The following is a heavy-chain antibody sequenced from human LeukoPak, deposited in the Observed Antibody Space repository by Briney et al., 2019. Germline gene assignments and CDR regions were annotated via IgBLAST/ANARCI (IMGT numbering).Heavy chain of an antibody. Sequence: SVKVSCKASGGTFSSYAISWVRQAPGQGLEWMGRIIPILGIANYAQKFQGRVTITADKSTSTAYMELGSLRSKDTAVYYCARVFRGYSYVSTLDYWGQGTLVTVSS. V-gene: IGHV1-69*04. CDR2: IIPILGIA. D-gene: IGHD5-18*01. CDR3: ARVFRGYSYVSTLDY. CDR1: GGTFSSYA. J-gene: IGHJ4*02.